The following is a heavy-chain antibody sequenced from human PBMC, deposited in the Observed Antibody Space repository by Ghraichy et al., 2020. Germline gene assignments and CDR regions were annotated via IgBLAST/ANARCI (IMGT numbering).Heavy chain of an antibody. V-gene: IGHV3-30*04. J-gene: IGHJ4*02. CDR2: ISYDGSNK. CDR1: GFTFSSYA. D-gene: IGHD3-22*01. CDR3: ARALDWRYYYDSSGYYSDYFDY. Sequence: GGSLRLSCAASGFTFSSYAMHWVRQAPGKGLEWVAVISYDGSNKYYADSVKGRFTISRDNSKNTLYLQMNSLRAEDTAVYYCARALDWRYYYDSSGYYSDYFDYWGQGTLVTVSS.